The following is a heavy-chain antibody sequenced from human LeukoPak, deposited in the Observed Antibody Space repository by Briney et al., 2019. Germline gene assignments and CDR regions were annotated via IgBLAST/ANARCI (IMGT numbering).Heavy chain of an antibody. V-gene: IGHV4-4*02. CDR3: ARDALPYYDSSGYYKTHDAFDI. J-gene: IGHJ3*02. CDR1: GGSISSRNW. D-gene: IGHD3-22*01. Sequence: SETLSLTCAVSGGSISSRNWWSWVRQPPGKGLEWIGEIYHSGSTNYNPSLKTRVTISVDKSKNQFSLKLSSVTAADTAVYFCARDALPYYDSSGYYKTHDAFDIWGQGTMVSVSS. CDR2: IYHSGST.